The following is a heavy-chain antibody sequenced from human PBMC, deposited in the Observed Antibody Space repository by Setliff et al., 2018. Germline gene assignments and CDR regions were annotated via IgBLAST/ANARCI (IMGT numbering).Heavy chain of an antibody. V-gene: IGHV1-69*05. Sequence: SVKVSCKASGGTFSSYGISWVRQAPGQGLEWLGGTIPNFGTTNYAQEFQGRVTITTDKSTSTAYMELSSLRSEDTAIYYCARGDFYYYFYMDVWGKGTTVTVSS. CDR1: GGTFSSYG. CDR3: ARGDFYYYFYMDV. J-gene: IGHJ6*03. CDR2: TIPNFGTT.